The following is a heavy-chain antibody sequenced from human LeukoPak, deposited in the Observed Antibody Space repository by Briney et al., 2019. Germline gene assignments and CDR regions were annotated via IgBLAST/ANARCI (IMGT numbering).Heavy chain of an antibody. CDR2: IYERGPA. CDR1: GGAITSGGYS. CDR3: ARSRQASGLFNF. J-gene: IGHJ4*02. D-gene: IGHD3-10*01. Sequence: SQTLSLTCTVSGGAITSGGYSWNWIRQPPGKGLEWIGCIYERGPAYYNPSLKGRFTISVDRPKNQFFLNVTSLTAADTAVYYCARSRQASGLFNFWGQGTLVVVSS. V-gene: IGHV4-30-2*01.